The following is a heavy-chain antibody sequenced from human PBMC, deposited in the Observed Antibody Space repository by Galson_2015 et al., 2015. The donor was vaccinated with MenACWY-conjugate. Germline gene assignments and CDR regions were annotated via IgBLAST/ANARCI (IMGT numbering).Heavy chain of an antibody. D-gene: IGHD5-18*01. CDR1: GFTFSTYV. CDR2: ISGSAATT. Sequence: SLRLSCAASGFTFSTYVMSWVRQAPGKGLEWVSSISGSAATTYYADSVKGRPTISRDNFKNTLYLQINSLRAEDTAIYYCAKGGDSGYSDVYNYWGQGTLVGVSS. J-gene: IGHJ4*02. V-gene: IGHV3-23*01. CDR3: AKGGDSGYSDVYNY.